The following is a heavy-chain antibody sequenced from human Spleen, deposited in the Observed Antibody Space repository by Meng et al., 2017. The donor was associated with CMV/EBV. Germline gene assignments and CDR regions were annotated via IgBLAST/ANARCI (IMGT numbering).Heavy chain of an antibody. CDR1: GGSFSGYY. CDR2: IYYSGST. J-gene: IGHJ4*02. V-gene: IGHV4-59*01. Sequence: GSLRLSCAVYGGSFSGYYWTWIRQPPGKGLEWIGYIYYSGSTNYNPSLESRVTISADPSTNQFSLHLSPVTATDTAVYYCARGLYNWDDLTFDYWGQGMLVTVSS. D-gene: IGHD1-20*01. CDR3: ARGLYNWDDLTFDY.